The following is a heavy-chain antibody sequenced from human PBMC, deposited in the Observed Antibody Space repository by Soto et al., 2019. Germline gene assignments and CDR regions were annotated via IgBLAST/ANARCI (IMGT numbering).Heavy chain of an antibody. CDR2: INPTADST. J-gene: IGHJ4*02. CDR3: TRVMAIGDYFDY. V-gene: IGHV1-46*03. CDR1: GYSFPSYY. D-gene: IGHD2-8*01. Sequence: GASVKVSCKASGYSFPSYYMHWVRQAPGQGLEWMGLINPTADSTTYARNFKGRVTMTRDTSTSTVYMELSSLRSEDTAVYYCTRVMAIGDYFDYWGQGTLVTVSS.